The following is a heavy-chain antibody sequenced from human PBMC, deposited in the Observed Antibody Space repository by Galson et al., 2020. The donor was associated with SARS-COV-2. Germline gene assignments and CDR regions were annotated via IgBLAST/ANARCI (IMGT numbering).Heavy chain of an antibody. D-gene: IGHD2-2*01. CDR1: GYTFTSYA. J-gene: IGHJ6*03. CDR3: ARDRYCSSTSCYGAYYYYYMDV. V-gene: IGHV7-4-1*02. CDR2: INTNTGNP. Sequence: ASVKVSCKASGYTFTSYAMNWVRQAPGQGLEWMGWINTNTGNPTYAQGFTGRFVFSLDTSVSTAYLQISSLKAEDTAVYYCARDRYCSSTSCYGAYYYYYMDVWGKGTTVTVSS.